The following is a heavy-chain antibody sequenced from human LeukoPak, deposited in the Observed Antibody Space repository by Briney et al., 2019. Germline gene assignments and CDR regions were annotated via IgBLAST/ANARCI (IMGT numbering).Heavy chain of an antibody. D-gene: IGHD6-19*01. CDR3: ARRGSGWYLNDY. CDR2: IYHSGST. Sequence: SETLSLTCAFSGYSISSGYYWGWIRQPPGKGLEWIGSIYHSGSTYYNPSLKSRVTISVDTSKNQFSLKLSSVTAADTAVYYCARRGSGWYLNDYWGQGTLVTVSS. CDR1: GYSISSGYY. J-gene: IGHJ4*02. V-gene: IGHV4-38-2*01.